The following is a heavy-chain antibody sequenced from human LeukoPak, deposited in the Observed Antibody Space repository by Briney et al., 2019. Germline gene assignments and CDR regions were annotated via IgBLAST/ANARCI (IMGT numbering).Heavy chain of an antibody. CDR2: IRYDGSNK. CDR1: GFTFSSYG. Sequence: PGGSLRLSCAASGFTFSSYGMHWVRQAPGKGLEWVAFIRYDGSNKYYADSVKGRFTISRDNSKNTLYLQMNSLRAEDTAVYYCAKDFACSGGSCHPQRGYYYYYYMDVWGKGTTVTISS. J-gene: IGHJ6*03. CDR3: AKDFACSGGSCHPQRGYYYYYYMDV. V-gene: IGHV3-30*02. D-gene: IGHD2-15*01.